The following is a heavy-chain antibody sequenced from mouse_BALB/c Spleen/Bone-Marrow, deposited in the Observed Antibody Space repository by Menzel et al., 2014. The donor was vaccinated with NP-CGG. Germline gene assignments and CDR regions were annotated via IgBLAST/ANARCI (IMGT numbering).Heavy chain of an antibody. J-gene: IGHJ3*01. Sequence: EVQLQQSGGGLVLPGGSLKLSCATSGFTFSDHYMYWVRQTPDKRLEWVAYITNGGGSTYYLDTVKGRFAISRDNAKDTLYLQMRRLKSEDTAMYYCARRHGSGGFAYWGQGTLVTVSA. CDR1: GFTFSDHY. CDR3: ARRHGSGGFAY. V-gene: IGHV5-12*02. CDR2: ITNGGGST. D-gene: IGHD1-1*01.